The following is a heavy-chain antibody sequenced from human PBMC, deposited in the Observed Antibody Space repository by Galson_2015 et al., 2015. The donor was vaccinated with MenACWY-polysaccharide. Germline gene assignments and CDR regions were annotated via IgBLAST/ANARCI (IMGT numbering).Heavy chain of an antibody. CDR1: GGSISSYY. Sequence: ETLSLTCTVSGGSISSYYWSWIRQPPGKGLEWIGHLSYTGRTNYNPSLKSRVTISVDTSKNPFSLHVTSVTAADTAVYFCARDSHYYGSGSYGWFDPWGQGILVPVSS. D-gene: IGHD3-10*01. V-gene: IGHV4-59*12. J-gene: IGHJ5*02. CDR2: LSYTGRT. CDR3: ARDSHYYGSGSYGWFDP.